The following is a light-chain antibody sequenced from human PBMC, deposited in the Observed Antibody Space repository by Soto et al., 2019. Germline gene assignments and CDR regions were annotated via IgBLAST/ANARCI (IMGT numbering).Light chain of an antibody. CDR1: QNIDRY. CDR2: GAS. V-gene: IGKV1-39*01. Sequence: DIHMNQSPSSLSASVGDSVTITCRPSQNIDRYLHWYQHIPGKAPKLLIYGASNLQSGVPSRLTGSGSRTHFTLTISSLQPEDSATYYCQQTHSTPPTFGGGTKVE. J-gene: IGKJ4*01. CDR3: QQTHSTPPT.